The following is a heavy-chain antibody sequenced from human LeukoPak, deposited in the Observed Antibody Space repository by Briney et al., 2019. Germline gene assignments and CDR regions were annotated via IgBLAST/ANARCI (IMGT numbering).Heavy chain of an antibody. CDR1: GGSISSYY. CDR3: ARHNPPGANYDFWIDY. D-gene: IGHD3-3*01. Sequence: SETLSLTCTVSGGSISSYYWSWIRQPPGKGLEWIGYIYYSGSTNYNPSLKSRVTISVDTSKNQFSLKLSSVTAADTAVYYCARHNPPGANYDFWIDYWGQGTLVTVSS. V-gene: IGHV4-59*08. J-gene: IGHJ4*02. CDR2: IYYSGST.